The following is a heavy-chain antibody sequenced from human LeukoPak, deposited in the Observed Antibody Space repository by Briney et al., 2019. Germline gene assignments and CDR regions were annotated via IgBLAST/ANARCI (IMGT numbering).Heavy chain of an antibody. CDR3: AKDAQRGFDYSNSLEH. V-gene: IGHV3-33*06. CDR1: GFTFDNYG. CDR2: IWNDGSNK. D-gene: IGHD4-11*01. J-gene: IGHJ5*02. Sequence: GGSLRLSCAASGFTFDNYGMHWVRQAPGKGLEWVAVIWNDGSNKYYGDSVKGRFTISRDNSKNTLYLQMNSLTVEDTAVYYCAKDAQRGFDYSNSLEHWGQGTLVTVSS.